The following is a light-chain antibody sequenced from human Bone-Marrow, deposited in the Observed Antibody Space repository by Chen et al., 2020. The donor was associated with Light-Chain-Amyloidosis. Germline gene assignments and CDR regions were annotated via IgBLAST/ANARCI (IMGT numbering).Light chain of an antibody. V-gene: IGLV2-14*03. Sequence: QSALTQPASGPGPPGQSITISCPGTSSDVGGYNFVSWYQQYPGKVPKLMIYEVTNRPSGVSNRFSGSKSGNTASLTISGLQAEDEADYYCSSYTTSGTLVFGTGTKVTVL. CDR1: SSDVGGYNF. CDR2: EVT. CDR3: SSYTTSGTLV. J-gene: IGLJ1*01.